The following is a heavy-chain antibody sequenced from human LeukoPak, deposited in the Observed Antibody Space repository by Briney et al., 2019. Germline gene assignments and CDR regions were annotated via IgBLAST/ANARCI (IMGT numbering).Heavy chain of an antibody. CDR2: INSDGSDT. V-gene: IGHV3-74*01. CDR1: GFTFSRYW. CDR3: ARLYSSSSAPDY. Sequence: SGGSLRLSCAASGFTFSRYWMHWVRQAPGKGPVWVSRINSDGSDTSYADSVKGRFTVSRDNAKKTLYLQMNSLRAEDTAVYYCARLYSSSSAPDYWGQGTLVTVSS. D-gene: IGHD6-6*01. J-gene: IGHJ4*02.